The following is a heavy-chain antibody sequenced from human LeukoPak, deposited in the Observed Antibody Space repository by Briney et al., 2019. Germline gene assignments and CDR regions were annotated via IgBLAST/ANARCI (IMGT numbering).Heavy chain of an antibody. D-gene: IGHD1-26*01. J-gene: IGHJ4*02. CDR3: ARDGGIVGATLYYFDY. V-gene: IGHV1-8*03. Sequence: ASVKVSCKASGYTFTSYDINWVRQATGQGLEWMGWMNPNSGNTGYAQKFQGRVTITRDTSISTAYMELSRLRSDDTAVYYCARDGGIVGATLYYFDYWGQGTLVTVSS. CDR2: MNPNSGNT. CDR1: GYTFTSYD.